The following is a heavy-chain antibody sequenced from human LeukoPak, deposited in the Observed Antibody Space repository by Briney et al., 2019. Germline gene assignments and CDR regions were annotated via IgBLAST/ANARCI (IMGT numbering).Heavy chain of an antibody. J-gene: IGHJ4*02. CDR2: TYYRSKWYN. CDR3: ARDRGGTDDFWSGYYTGYFDY. V-gene: IGHV6-1*01. Sequence: QTLSLTCAISGDSVSSNSAAWNWIRQSPSRGLEWLGRTYYRSKWYNDYAVSVKSRITINPDTSKNQFSLQLNSVTPEDTAVFYCARDRGGTDDFWSGYYTGYFDYWGQGTLVTVSS. CDR1: GDSVSSNSAA. D-gene: IGHD3-3*01.